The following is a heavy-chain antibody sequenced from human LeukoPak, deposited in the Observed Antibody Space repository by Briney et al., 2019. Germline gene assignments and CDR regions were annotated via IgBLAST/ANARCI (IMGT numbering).Heavy chain of an antibody. Sequence: RGPLRLSCAPSGFTYSTNSINWVLQAQGNGLEWVSSISSSSSYIYYADSVKDRLTTSRDNAKNSLYLQMNSLRAEDTAVYYCARDLFIVVVVAATPLGDWGQGTLVTVSS. V-gene: IGHV3-21*01. CDR1: GFTYSTNS. D-gene: IGHD2-15*01. CDR2: ISSSSSYI. CDR3: ARDLFIVVVVAATPLGD. J-gene: IGHJ4*02.